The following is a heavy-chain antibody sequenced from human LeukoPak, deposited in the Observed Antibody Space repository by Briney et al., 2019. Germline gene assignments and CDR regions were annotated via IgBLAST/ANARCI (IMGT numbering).Heavy chain of an antibody. CDR1: GYSFTNYA. Sequence: ASVKVSCKTSGYSFTNYAIHWVRQAPGQGLEWMGWINTNTGEPTYAQGFTGRFVFSLDTSVSTAYLQISSLKAEDTAVYYCARAYQPLGGLSFPDSWGQGTLVTVSS. D-gene: IGHD3-16*02. CDR2: INTNTGEP. J-gene: IGHJ5*01. CDR3: ARAYQPLGGLSFPDS. V-gene: IGHV7-4-1*02.